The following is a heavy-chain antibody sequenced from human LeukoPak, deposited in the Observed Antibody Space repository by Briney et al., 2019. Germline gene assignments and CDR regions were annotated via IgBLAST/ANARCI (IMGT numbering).Heavy chain of an antibody. D-gene: IGHD4-17*01. CDR3: AREYGDGDYYYYYMDV. V-gene: IGHV3-21*01. Sequence: PGGSLRLSCAASGFTFSSYSMNWVRQAPGKGLEWVSSISSSSSYIYYADSVKGRFTISRDNAKNSLYLQMNSLRAEDTAVYYCAREYGDGDYYYYYMDVWGKGTTVTVSS. CDR2: ISSSSSYI. J-gene: IGHJ6*03. CDR1: GFTFSSYS.